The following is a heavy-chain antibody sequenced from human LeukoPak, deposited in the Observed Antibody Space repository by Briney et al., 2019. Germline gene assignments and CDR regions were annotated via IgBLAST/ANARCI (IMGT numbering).Heavy chain of an antibody. CDR3: AKDIEVGATLDAFDI. CDR2: ISSSSSPI. D-gene: IGHD1-26*01. Sequence: GGSPRLSCAASGFTFSSVTMNWVRQAPGKGLEWLSYISSSSSPIYYADSVKGRFTISRDNAKNSLYLQMNSLRAEDTAVYYCAKDIEVGATLDAFDIWGQGTMVTVSS. J-gene: IGHJ3*02. V-gene: IGHV3-48*01. CDR1: GFTFSSVT.